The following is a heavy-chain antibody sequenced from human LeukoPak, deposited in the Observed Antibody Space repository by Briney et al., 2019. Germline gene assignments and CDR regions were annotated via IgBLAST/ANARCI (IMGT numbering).Heavy chain of an antibody. CDR2: IKSKTDGGTT. V-gene: IGHV3-15*01. Sequence: GGSLRLSCAASGFTFSNAWMSWVSQAPGKGLEWVGRIKSKTDGGTTDYAAPVKGRFTISSDDSKTTLYLQMSSLKTEDTAVYYCTTERSSGYGISGYWGQGTLVTVSS. CDR1: GFTFSNAW. J-gene: IGHJ4*02. CDR3: TTERSSGYGISGY. D-gene: IGHD3-22*01.